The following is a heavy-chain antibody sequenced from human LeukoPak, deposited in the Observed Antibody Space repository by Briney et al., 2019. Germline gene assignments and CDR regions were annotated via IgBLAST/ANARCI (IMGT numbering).Heavy chain of an antibody. V-gene: IGHV3-30-3*01. D-gene: IGHD3-9*01. J-gene: IGHJ6*02. CDR2: ISYDGSNK. CDR1: GFTFSSYA. CDR3: ARDRPYYDILTGIYYYDGMDV. Sequence: GGSLRLSCAASGFTFSSYAMHWVRQAPGKGLEWVAVISYDGSNKYYADSVKGRFTISRDNSKNTLCLQMNSLRAEDTAVYYCARDRPYYDILTGIYYYDGMDVWGQGTTVTVSS.